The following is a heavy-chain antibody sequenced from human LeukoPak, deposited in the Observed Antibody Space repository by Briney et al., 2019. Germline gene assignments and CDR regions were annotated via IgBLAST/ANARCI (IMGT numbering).Heavy chain of an antibody. Sequence: SETLSLTCAVYGGSFSGYYWSWVRQAPGKGLEWVGEINHSGGTNYNPSLNSLFTISVDTSKNQFSLKLSSVTAADTAVYYCARGWSRYYGMDVWGKGTTVTVSS. J-gene: IGHJ6*04. CDR2: INHSGGT. CDR3: ARGWSRYYGMDV. D-gene: IGHD3-3*01. CDR1: GGSFSGYY. V-gene: IGHV4-34*01.